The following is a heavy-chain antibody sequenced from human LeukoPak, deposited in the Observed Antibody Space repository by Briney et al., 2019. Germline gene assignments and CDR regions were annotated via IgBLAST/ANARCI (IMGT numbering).Heavy chain of an antibody. CDR2: IGIDSGNT. J-gene: IGHJ4*02. V-gene: IGHV3-48*01. Sequence: GGSLRLSCAASGFTFSDYSMNWVRQAPGEGLEWISYIGIDSGNTNYADSVKGRFTISGDKAKNSLYLQMNSLRVEDTAVYYCARDYKYAFDNWGQGTLVTVSS. D-gene: IGHD5-24*01. CDR3: ARDYKYAFDN. CDR1: GFTFSDYS.